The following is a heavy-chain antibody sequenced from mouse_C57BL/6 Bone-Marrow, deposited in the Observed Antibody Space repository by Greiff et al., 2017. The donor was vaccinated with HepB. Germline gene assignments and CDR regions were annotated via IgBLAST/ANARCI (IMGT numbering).Heavy chain of an antibody. Sequence: EVQGVESGGGLVQSGRSLRLSCATSGFTFSDFYMEWVRQAPGKGLEWIAASRNKANDYTTEYSASVKGRFIVSRDTSQSILYLQMNALIAEDTAIYYCAREPYYYGSSYWYFDVWGTGTTVTVSS. CDR2: SRNKANDYTT. CDR3: AREPYYYGSSYWYFDV. J-gene: IGHJ1*03. CDR1: GFTFSDFY. V-gene: IGHV7-1*01. D-gene: IGHD1-1*01.